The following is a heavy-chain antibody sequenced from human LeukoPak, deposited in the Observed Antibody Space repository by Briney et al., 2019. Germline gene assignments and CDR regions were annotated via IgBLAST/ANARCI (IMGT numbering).Heavy chain of an antibody. Sequence: PGGSLRLSCVASGFTFSTYTMSWVRQAPGKGLEWISYISTTGNTLYYADSVKGRFTISRDNAKASLYLQMNSLRDEDTAVYFYSRSGVPFYYFDSFGQGTLVTVSS. CDR3: SRSGVPFYYFDS. D-gene: IGHD3-10*01. CDR1: GFTFSTYT. V-gene: IGHV3-48*02. CDR2: ISTTGNTL. J-gene: IGHJ4*02.